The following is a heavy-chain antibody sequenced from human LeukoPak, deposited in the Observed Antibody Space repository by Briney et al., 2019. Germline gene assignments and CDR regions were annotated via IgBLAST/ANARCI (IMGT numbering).Heavy chain of an antibody. J-gene: IGHJ4*02. CDR1: GGSFSGYY. D-gene: IGHD6-13*01. V-gene: IGHV4-34*01. CDR3: ARGPGIAAAGHGFDY. CDR2: INHSGST. Sequence: SETLSLTCAVYGGSFSGYYWSWIRQPPGKGLEWIGEINHSGSTNYNPSLKSRVTISVDTSKNQFSLKLSSVTAAGTSVYYCARGPGIAAAGHGFDYWGQGTLVTVSS.